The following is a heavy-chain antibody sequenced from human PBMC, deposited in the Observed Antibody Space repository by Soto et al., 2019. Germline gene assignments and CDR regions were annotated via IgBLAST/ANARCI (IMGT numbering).Heavy chain of an antibody. CDR3: ARADYYDSSGFYYDC. CDR1: GYIFTNHY. Sequence: QVQLVQSGAEVKKPGASVKVSCKASGYIFTNHYIHWVRQAPGQGLEWMGIINPSGGSTNYLQKFQGRITMYRDTSTSTVYMELSSLRSEDTAVYFCARADYYDSSGFYYDCWGQGSLVTVSS. J-gene: IGHJ4*02. CDR2: INPSGGST. D-gene: IGHD3-22*01. V-gene: IGHV1-46*01.